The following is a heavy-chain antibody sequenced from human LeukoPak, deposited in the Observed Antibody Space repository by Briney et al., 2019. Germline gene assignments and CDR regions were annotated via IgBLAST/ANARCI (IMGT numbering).Heavy chain of an antibody. J-gene: IGHJ4*02. CDR3: ATWGVATNYFDY. CDR1: GGSISSSSYY. V-gene: IGHV4-39*01. CDR2: IYYSGST. Sequence: SETLSLTCTVSGGSISSSSYYWGWIRQPPGKGLEWIGSIYYSGSTYYNPSLKSRVTISVDTSKNQFSLKLSSVTAVDTAVYYCATWGVATNYFDYWGQGTLVTVSS. D-gene: IGHD5-12*01.